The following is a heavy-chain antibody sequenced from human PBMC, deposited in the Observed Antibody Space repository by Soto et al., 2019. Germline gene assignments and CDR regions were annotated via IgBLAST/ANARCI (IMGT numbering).Heavy chain of an antibody. CDR2: ISSDGSST. CDR1: GFTFSSYW. CDR3: AREGAVTGLQY. D-gene: IGHD6-19*01. V-gene: IGHV3-74*02. J-gene: IGHJ4*02. Sequence: EVQLVESGGGSVQPGGSLRLSCEASGFTFSSYWMHWVRQSPGKGLVWVSRISSDGSSTSYGDSVKGRFTVSRDNAKNILYLQMSSLRAKDTAIYYCAREGAVTGLQYWGQGTLVSVSS.